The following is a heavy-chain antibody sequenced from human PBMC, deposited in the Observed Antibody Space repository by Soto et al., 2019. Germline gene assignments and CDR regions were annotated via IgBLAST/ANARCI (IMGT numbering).Heavy chain of an antibody. D-gene: IGHD1-1*01. V-gene: IGHV3-21*06. Sequence: EVQLVESGGGLVKPGGSLRLSCAASGFTFSSFSFSTHSMNWVRQAPGKGLEWVSSISSSGSDIFYADSVKGRFTISRDNAKSSLYLQMNSLRAEYTAVYYCARTGTTWYFDYWGQGSLVTVSS. CDR1: GFTFSSFSFSTHS. CDR3: ARTGTTWYFDY. CDR2: ISSSGSDI. J-gene: IGHJ4*02.